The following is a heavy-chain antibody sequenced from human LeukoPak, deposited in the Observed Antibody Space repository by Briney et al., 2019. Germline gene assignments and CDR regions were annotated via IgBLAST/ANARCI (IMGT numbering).Heavy chain of an antibody. V-gene: IGHV4-30-4*01. D-gene: IGHD3-22*01. CDR2: IYYSGST. CDR3: ARDNAGEYDRSGYYYYFDY. CDR1: GGSISSGDYY. Sequence: SQTLSLTCTVSGGSISSGDYYWSWIRQPPGKGLEWIGYIYYSGSTYYNPSLKSRVTISVDTSKNQFSLKLSSVTAADTAVYYCARDNAGEYDRSGYYYYFDYWGQGTLVTVSS. J-gene: IGHJ4*02.